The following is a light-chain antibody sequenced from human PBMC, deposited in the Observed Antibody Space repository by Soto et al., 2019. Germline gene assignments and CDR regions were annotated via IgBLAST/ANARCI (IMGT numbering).Light chain of an antibody. Sequence: DIQMTQSPSTLSASVGGRVTISCRASQSINNLLAWYQQKPGKTPKLLIYKASSLESGVPSRFSGSGSGTDFTLTISRLQPDDFATYYCQHYYTYPYTFGQGTKLEIK. V-gene: IGKV1-5*03. J-gene: IGKJ2*01. CDR3: QHYYTYPYT. CDR2: KAS. CDR1: QSINNL.